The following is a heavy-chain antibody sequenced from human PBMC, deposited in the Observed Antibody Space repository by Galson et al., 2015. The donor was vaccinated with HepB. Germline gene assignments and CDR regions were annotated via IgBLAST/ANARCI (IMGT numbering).Heavy chain of an antibody. Sequence: SVKVSCKASGGTFSSYAISWVRQAPGQGLEWMGRIIPILGIANCAQKFQGRVTITADKSTSTAYMELSSLRSEDTAVYYCARGGYVDIVATIGSGYYYGMDVWGQGTTVTVSS. D-gene: IGHD5-12*01. CDR1: GGTFSSYA. CDR2: IIPILGIA. V-gene: IGHV1-69*04. CDR3: ARGGYVDIVATIGSGYYYGMDV. J-gene: IGHJ6*02.